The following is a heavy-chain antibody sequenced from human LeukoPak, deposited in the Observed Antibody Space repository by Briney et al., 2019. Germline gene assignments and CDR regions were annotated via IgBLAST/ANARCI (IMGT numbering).Heavy chain of an antibody. J-gene: IGHJ5*02. CDR1: GYTFTGYY. V-gene: IGHV1-46*01. CDR2: INPSGGST. Sequence: ASVKVSCKASGYTFTGYYMHWVRQAPGQGLEWMGIINPSGGSTSHAQKFQGRVTMTRDMSTSTVYMELSSLRSEDTAVYYCARAARAYCGGDCSNWCDPWGQGTLVTVSS. CDR3: ARAARAYCGGDCSNWCDP. D-gene: IGHD2-21*02.